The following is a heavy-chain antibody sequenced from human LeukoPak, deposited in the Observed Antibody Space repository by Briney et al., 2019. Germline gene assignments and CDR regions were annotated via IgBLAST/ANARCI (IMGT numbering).Heavy chain of an antibody. D-gene: IGHD6-13*01. V-gene: IGHV4-39*07. Sequence: SETLSLTCTVSGGSISSSSYYWGWIRQPPGKGLEWIGSIYYSGSTYYNPSLKSRVTISVDTSKNQFSLKLSSVTAADTAVYYCARVGGYSSSWYYYWGQGTLVTVSS. CDR1: GGSISSSSYY. CDR3: ARVGGYSSSWYYY. CDR2: IYYSGST. J-gene: IGHJ4*02.